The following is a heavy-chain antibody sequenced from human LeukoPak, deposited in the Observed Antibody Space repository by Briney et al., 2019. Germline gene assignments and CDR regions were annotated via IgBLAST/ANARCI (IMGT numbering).Heavy chain of an antibody. V-gene: IGHV5-10-1*01. Sequence: GESLKISCKGSGYSFTSYWISWVRQMPGKGLEWMGRIDPSDSYTNYSPSFQGHVTISADKSISTAYLQWSSLKASDTAMYYCASSSYDSRPFDYWAREPWSPSPQ. D-gene: IGHD3-22*01. CDR3: ASSSYDSRPFDY. J-gene: IGHJ4*02. CDR2: IDPSDSYT. CDR1: GYSFTSYW.